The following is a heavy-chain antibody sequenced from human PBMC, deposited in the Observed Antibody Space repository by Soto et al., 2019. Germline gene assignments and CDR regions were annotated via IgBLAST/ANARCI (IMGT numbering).Heavy chain of an antibody. D-gene: IGHD3-22*01. CDR3: ARLGSYDSSGYRDDY. CDR2: IYYSGST. CDR1: GGSFSPNY. V-gene: IGHV4-59*04. Sequence: SETLCLTCAVSGGSFSPNYWSWIRQSPGKGLEWVGYIYYSGSTYYNPSLKSRVTISVDTSKNQFSLKLSSVTAADTAVYYCARLGSYDSSGYRDDYWGQGTLVTVSS. J-gene: IGHJ4*02.